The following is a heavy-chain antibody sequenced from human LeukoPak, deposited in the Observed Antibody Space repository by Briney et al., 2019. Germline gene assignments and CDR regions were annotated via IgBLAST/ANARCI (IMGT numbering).Heavy chain of an antibody. V-gene: IGHV1-69*04. CDR1: GGTFSSYA. J-gene: IGHJ5*02. Sequence: ASVKVSCKASGGTFSSYAISWVRQAPGQGLEWMGRIIPILGIANYAQKFQGRVTITADKSTSTAYMELSSLRSEDTAVYYCARAPLLYCSSTSCSPYNWFDPWGQGTLVTVSS. D-gene: IGHD2-2*01. CDR3: ARAPLLYCSSTSCSPYNWFDP. CDR2: IIPILGIA.